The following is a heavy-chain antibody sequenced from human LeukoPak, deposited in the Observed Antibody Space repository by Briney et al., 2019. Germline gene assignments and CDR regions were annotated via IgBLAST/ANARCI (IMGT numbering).Heavy chain of an antibody. D-gene: IGHD2-15*01. CDR3: TTDERGRSIVVVAANPNDY. Sequence: PGGSLRLSCAASGFTFSNAWMSWVRQAPGKGLEWVGRIKSKTDGGTTDYAAPVKGRFTISRDDSKNTLYLQMNSLKTEDTAVYYCTTDERGRSIVVVAANPNDYWGQGTLVTVSS. CDR1: GFTFSNAW. CDR2: IKSKTDGGTT. J-gene: IGHJ4*02. V-gene: IGHV3-15*01.